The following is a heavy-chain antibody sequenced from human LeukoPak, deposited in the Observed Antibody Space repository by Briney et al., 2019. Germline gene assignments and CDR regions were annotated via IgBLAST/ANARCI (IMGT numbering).Heavy chain of an antibody. V-gene: IGHV5-51*01. CDR3: ARHSYYDSGSYYWFDP. J-gene: IGHJ5*02. CDR2: IYPGDSDT. D-gene: IGHD3-10*01. CDR1: GYNFINYW. Sequence: PGESLKISCKGSGYNFINYWIGWVRQMPGKGLEWMGIIYPGDSDTRCSPFFQGQVTISVDKSISTAYLQWSSLKASDTAMYYCARHSYYDSGSYYWFDPWGQGTLVTVSS.